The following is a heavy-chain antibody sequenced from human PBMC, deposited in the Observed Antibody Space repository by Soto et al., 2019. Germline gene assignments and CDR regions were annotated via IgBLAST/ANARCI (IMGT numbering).Heavy chain of an antibody. CDR3: ATLRRHAFDI. CDR1: GDSINNADYY. D-gene: IGHD2-15*01. J-gene: IGHJ3*02. CDR2: IYYSGTT. V-gene: IGHV4-31*03. Sequence: QVQLQASGPGLVKPSQTLSLNCSVSGDSINNADYYWSWIRQHAGQGLVWIGYIYYSGTTYYNPSLKSGVTVLIDTSKTQLALDIISVTAPDTVDYYCATLRRHAFDIRGQWTMVTVPS.